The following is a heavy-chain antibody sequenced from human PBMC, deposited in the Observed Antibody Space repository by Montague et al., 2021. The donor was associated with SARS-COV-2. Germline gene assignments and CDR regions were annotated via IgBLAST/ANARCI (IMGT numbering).Heavy chain of an antibody. CDR2: IHSNGGT. CDR3: ARGVGPDYRPVDN. J-gene: IGHJ4*02. V-gene: IGHV4-4*07. Sequence: SETLSLTCTVSGGSISAYPWSWIRQPAGKALEWIGRIHSNGGTNYNPSLKSRVTMSVDTSKNQFSLKMTSVTAADTAMYYCARGVGPDYRPVDNWGQGTLVTVSS. CDR1: GGSISAYP. D-gene: IGHD3-16*02.